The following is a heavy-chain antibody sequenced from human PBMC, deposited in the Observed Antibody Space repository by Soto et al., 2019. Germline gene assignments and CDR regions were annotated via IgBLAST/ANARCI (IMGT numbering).Heavy chain of an antibody. CDR3: ARDLRTAAGEYYFDY. D-gene: IGHD6-13*01. J-gene: IGHJ4*02. CDR1: GFTFSSYG. V-gene: IGHV3-33*01. CDR2: IWYDGSNK. Sequence: GGSLRLSCAASGFTFSSYGMHWVRQAPGKGLEWVAVIWYDGSNKYYADSVKGRFTISRDNSKNTLYLQMNSLRAEDTAVYYCARDLRTAAGEYYFDYWGQGTLVTVSS.